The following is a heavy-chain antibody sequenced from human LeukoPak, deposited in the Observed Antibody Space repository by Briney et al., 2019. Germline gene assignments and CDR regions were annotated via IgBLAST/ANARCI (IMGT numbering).Heavy chain of an antibody. Sequence: GASVKVSCKASGYTFTGYYMHWARQAPGQGLEWMGWINPNSGGTNYAQKFQGRVTMTRDTSISTAYMELSRLRSDDTAVYYCARGAFNLGVAAAGRFDYWGQGTLVTVSS. J-gene: IGHJ4*02. D-gene: IGHD6-13*01. CDR1: GYTFTGYY. V-gene: IGHV1-2*02. CDR3: ARGAFNLGVAAAGRFDY. CDR2: INPNSGGT.